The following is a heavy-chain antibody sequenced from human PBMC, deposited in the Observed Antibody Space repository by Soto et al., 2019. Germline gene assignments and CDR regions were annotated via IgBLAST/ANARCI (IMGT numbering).Heavy chain of an antibody. CDR2: ISSSGSTI. CDR3: ARDPNSSSSLDY. CDR1: GFTFSSYE. D-gene: IGHD6-6*01. Sequence: GGSLRLSCAASGFTFSSYEMNWVRQAPGKGLEWVSYISSSGSTIYYADSVKGRFTISRDNAKNSLYLQMNSLRAEDTAVYYCARDPNSSSSLDYWGQGTLVTVSS. V-gene: IGHV3-48*03. J-gene: IGHJ4*02.